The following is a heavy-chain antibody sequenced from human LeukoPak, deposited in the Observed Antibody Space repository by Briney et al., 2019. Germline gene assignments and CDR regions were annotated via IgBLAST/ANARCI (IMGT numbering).Heavy chain of an antibody. CDR1: GFTFSSYA. J-gene: IGHJ4*02. Sequence: GGSLRLSCAASGFTFSSYAMRWVRQAPGKGLEWVSAISGSGGSTYYADSVKGRFTISRDNSKNTLDLQMNSLRAEDTAVYYCAKGYSVGATNLNFDYWGQGTLVTVSS. D-gene: IGHD1-26*01. V-gene: IGHV3-23*01. CDR2: ISGSGGST. CDR3: AKGYSVGATNLNFDY.